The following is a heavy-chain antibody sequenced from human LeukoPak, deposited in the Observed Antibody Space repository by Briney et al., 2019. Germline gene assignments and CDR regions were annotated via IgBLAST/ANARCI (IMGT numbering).Heavy chain of an antibody. Sequence: SEILSLTCTVSGGSISSSSYYWGWIRQPPGKGLEWIGSIYYSGSTYYNPSLKSRVTISVDTSKNQFSLKLSSVTAADTAVYYCARDLPGVGAKGNGMDVWGQGTTVTVSS. D-gene: IGHD1-26*01. CDR1: GGSISSSSYY. CDR3: ARDLPGVGAKGNGMDV. CDR2: IYYSGST. J-gene: IGHJ6*02. V-gene: IGHV4-39*07.